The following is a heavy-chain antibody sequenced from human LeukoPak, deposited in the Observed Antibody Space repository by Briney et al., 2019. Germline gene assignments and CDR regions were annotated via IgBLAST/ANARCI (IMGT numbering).Heavy chain of an antibody. J-gene: IGHJ4*02. D-gene: IGHD4-23*01. Sequence: PGGSLRLSCAASGFTFSSYGMHWVRQAPGKGLEWVAVISYDGSNKHYADSVKGRFTISRDNSKNTLYLQMNSLRAEDTAVYYCANLLRWEPYWGQGTLVTVSS. V-gene: IGHV3-30*18. CDR1: GFTFSSYG. CDR2: ISYDGSNK. CDR3: ANLLRWEPY.